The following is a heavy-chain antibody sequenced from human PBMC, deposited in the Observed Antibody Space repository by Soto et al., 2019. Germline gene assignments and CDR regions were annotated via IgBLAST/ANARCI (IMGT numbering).Heavy chain of an antibody. CDR1: GFTFSTYA. J-gene: IGHJ3*01. Sequence: EVQLLESGGGLVQPGGSLRLSCAASGFTFSTYAMSWVRQAPGKGLEWVATIRGSGGNTHYADSVKGRYTTSRDNSENTVYLQMNSLRAEYTAVYYCARVKAQILSSGWYGGDDLWGHGTMVTVSS. CDR3: ARVKAQILSSGWYGGDDL. D-gene: IGHD6-19*01. CDR2: IRGSGGNT. V-gene: IGHV3-23*01.